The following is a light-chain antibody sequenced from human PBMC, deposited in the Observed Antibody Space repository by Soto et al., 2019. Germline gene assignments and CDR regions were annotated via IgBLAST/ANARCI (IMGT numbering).Light chain of an antibody. CDR1: QSISTW. Sequence: DIQMTQSPSTLSASVGDRVTITCRASQSISTWLAWYQQKPGKAPNLLIYKASNLEGGVPSRFSGSGSGTEFTLTINSLQPDDFATYYCQQYNSNPWTFGQGTKVEIK. J-gene: IGKJ1*01. V-gene: IGKV1-5*03. CDR3: QQYNSNPWT. CDR2: KAS.